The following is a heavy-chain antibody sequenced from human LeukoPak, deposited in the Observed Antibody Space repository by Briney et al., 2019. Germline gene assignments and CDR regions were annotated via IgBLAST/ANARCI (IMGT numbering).Heavy chain of an antibody. D-gene: IGHD3-10*01. CDR2: ICGSGGST. Sequence: GGSLRLSCAASGFTFSSYAMSWGRQAPGEGLGWVSAICGSGGSTYYADSVKRRFTVSRDNSKNTLYLQMNSLRAEDTAVYYCAKAGSGSYYLFDYWGQGTLVTVSS. CDR1: GFTFSSYA. CDR3: AKAGSGSYYLFDY. J-gene: IGHJ4*02. V-gene: IGHV3-23*01.